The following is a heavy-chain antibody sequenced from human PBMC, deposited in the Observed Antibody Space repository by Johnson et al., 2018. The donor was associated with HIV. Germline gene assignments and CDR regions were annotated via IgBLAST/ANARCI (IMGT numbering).Heavy chain of an antibody. J-gene: IGHJ3*02. D-gene: IGHD3-22*01. CDR2: IWYDGSNK. V-gene: IGHV3-33*01. CDR3: TRGESAYYESSGYYSDDAFDI. CDR1: GFTFSSYG. Sequence: QVQLVESGGGVVQPGKSLRLSCVASGFTFSSYGMHWVRQAPGKGLQWVAVIWYDGSNKYYADSVKGRFTISRDNSKNTLYLQMNSLRAEDTDLYYCTRGESAYYESSGYYSDDAFDIWGQGTMVTVSS.